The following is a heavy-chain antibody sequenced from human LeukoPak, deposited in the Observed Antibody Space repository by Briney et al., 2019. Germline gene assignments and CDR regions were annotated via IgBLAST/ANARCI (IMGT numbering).Heavy chain of an antibody. V-gene: IGHV1-18*01. D-gene: IGHD6-13*01. CDR3: ARGSLAAAADIYYYYGMDV. CDR2: ISTYNGNT. Sequence: GASVKVSCKASGYTFTSYGISWVRQAPGQGLEWMGWISTYNGNTSYAQKLQGRVTMTTDTSTSTAYMELRSLRSDDTAVYYCARGSLAAAADIYYYYGMDVWGQGTTVTVSS. J-gene: IGHJ6*02. CDR1: GYTFTSYG.